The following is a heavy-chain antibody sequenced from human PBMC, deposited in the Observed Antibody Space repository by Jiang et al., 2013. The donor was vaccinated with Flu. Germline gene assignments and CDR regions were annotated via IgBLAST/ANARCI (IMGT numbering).Heavy chain of an antibody. CDR3: AREVDKVTTSDAFDI. J-gene: IGHJ3*02. Sequence: GSGLVKPSQTLSLTCTVSGGSIKSENYFWSWIRQHLEKGLEWIGYIHYSGRAYYNPSFQSRVILSVDTPKNQFSLKVNSVTAADAAMYYCAREVDKVTTSDAFDIWGQGTLVTVSS. CDR2: IHYSGRA. D-gene: IGHD5-12*01. CDR1: GGSIKSENYF. V-gene: IGHV4-31*02.